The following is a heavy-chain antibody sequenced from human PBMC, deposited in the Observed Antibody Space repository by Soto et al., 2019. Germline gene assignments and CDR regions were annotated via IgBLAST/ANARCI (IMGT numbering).Heavy chain of an antibody. V-gene: IGHV4-30-4*01. Sequence: SETLSLTCTVSGGSISSGDYYWSWIRQPPGKGLEWIGYIYYSGSTYYNPPLKSRVTISVDTSKNQFSLRLSSVTAADTAVYYCASLQGELGRVLDWGQGTLVTVSS. CDR3: ASLQGELGRVLD. D-gene: IGHD1-26*01. CDR1: GGSISSGDYY. J-gene: IGHJ4*02. CDR2: IYYSGST.